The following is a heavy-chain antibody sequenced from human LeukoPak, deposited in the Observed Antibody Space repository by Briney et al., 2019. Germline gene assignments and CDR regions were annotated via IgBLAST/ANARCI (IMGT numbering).Heavy chain of an antibody. CDR2: IIPIFGTA. CDR1: GGTFSSYA. D-gene: IGHD6-13*01. Sequence: GASVKVSCKASGGTFSSYAISWVRQAPGQGLEWMGGIIPIFGTANYAQKFQGRVTITADKSTSTAYMELGSLRSEDTAVYYCARDTSSSHGNWFDPWGQGTLVTVSS. V-gene: IGHV1-69*06. CDR3: ARDTSSSHGNWFDP. J-gene: IGHJ5*02.